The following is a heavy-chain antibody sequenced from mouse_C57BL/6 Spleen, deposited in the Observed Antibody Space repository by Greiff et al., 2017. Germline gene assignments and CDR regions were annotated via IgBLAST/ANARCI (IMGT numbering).Heavy chain of an antibody. CDR3: ARLVYRTRAFDY. J-gene: IGHJ2*01. CDR2: IDPSDSYT. Sequence: QVQLQQPGAELVKPGASVKLSCKASGYTFTSYWMQWVKQRPGQGLEWIGEIDPSDSYTNYNQKFKGKATLTVDTSSITAYMQLSRLTSEDSAVYYCARLVYRTRAFDYWGQGTTLTVSS. V-gene: IGHV1-50*01. CDR1: GYTFTSYW. D-gene: IGHD2-14*01.